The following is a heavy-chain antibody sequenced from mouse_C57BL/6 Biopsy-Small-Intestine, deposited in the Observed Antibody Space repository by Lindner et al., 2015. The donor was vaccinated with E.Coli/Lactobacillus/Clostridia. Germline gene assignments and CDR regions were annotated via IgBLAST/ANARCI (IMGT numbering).Heavy chain of an antibody. CDR3: ARSSYYYYGSSYCAMDY. J-gene: IGHJ4*01. CDR1: GYTFTDYN. Sequence: EVQLQESGPELVKPGASVKMSCKASGYTFTDYNMHWVKQSHGESLEWIGYINPNSGGTSCNQKFKGKATLTVNKSSSTAYMELRSLTSEDSAVYYCARSSYYYYGSSYCAMDYWGQGTSVTVSS. D-gene: IGHD1-1*01. CDR2: INPNSGGT. V-gene: IGHV1-22*01.